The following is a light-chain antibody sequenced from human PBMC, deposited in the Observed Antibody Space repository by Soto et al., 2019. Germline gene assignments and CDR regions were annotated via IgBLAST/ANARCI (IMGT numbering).Light chain of an antibody. J-gene: IGLJ1*01. CDR3: QSYDSTLSARYV. CDR2: GNI. CDR1: YDNIGKNLV. Sequence: QSVLTQPPSASGTPGQRVTISCSGGYDNIGKNLVYWYQQRPGTAPKLLIFGNINRPSGVPDRFSGSKSGTSASLAITGLQAEDEGDYYCQSYDSTLSARYVFXTGTKLTVL. V-gene: IGLV1-40*01.